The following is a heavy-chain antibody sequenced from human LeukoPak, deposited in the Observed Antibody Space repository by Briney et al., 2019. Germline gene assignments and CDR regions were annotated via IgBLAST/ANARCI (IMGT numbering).Heavy chain of an antibody. V-gene: IGHV3-11*01. D-gene: IGHD6-19*01. CDR2: ISSSGSTI. CDR1: GFTFSDYY. J-gene: IGHJ4*02. Sequence: GGSLRLSCAASGFTFSDYYMSWIRQAPGKGLEWVSYISSSGSTIYYADSVKGRFTISRDNAKNSLYLQMNSLRAEDTAAYYCAREVSSGWHANDYWGQGTLVTVSS. CDR3: AREVSSGWHANDY.